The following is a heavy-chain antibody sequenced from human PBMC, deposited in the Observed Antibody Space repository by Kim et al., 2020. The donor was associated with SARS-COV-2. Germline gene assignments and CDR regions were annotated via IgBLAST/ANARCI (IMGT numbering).Heavy chain of an antibody. CDR1: GFTFSSYS. CDR2: ISSSSSYI. V-gene: IGHV3-21*01. J-gene: IGHJ6*02. D-gene: IGHD3-3*01. Sequence: GSLRLSCAASGFTFSSYSMNWVRQAPGKGLEWVSSISSSSSYIYYADSVKGRFTISRDNAKNSLYLQMNSLRAEDTAVYYCARVNDFWSGYSPPYYYYGMDVWGQGTTVTVSS. CDR3: ARVNDFWSGYSPPYYYYGMDV.